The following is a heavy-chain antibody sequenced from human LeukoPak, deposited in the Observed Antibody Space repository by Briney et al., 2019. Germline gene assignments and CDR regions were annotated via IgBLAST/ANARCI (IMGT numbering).Heavy chain of an antibody. CDR1: GYSINNYW. CDR3: ARQEYCSGGSCYTWFDP. J-gene: IGHJ5*02. D-gene: IGHD2-15*01. CDR2: IYPADSDI. Sequence: GESLQISCEGSGYSINNYWIGWVRQMPGKGLEWMGIIYPADSDIRYSSSFQGQVTISADKSISTAYLQWSSLKASDTAMYYCARQEYCSGGSCYTWFDPWGQGTLVTVSS. V-gene: IGHV5-51*01.